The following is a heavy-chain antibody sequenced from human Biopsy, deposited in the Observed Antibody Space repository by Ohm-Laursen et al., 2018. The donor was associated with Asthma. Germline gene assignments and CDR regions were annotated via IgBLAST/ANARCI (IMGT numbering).Heavy chain of an antibody. CDR1: GFSFSNFA. V-gene: IGHV3-30*18. J-gene: IGHJ3*02. D-gene: IGHD3-3*01. Sequence: SLRLSCAASGFSFSNFAIHRVRQAPGKGLEWVAVMSFDGRQTYYADSVKGRFTISRDNSKNTLYLQMNSLRAEDTAVYYCAKERYYDFWSGYPIWGQGTMVTVSS. CDR3: AKERYYDFWSGYPI. CDR2: MSFDGRQT.